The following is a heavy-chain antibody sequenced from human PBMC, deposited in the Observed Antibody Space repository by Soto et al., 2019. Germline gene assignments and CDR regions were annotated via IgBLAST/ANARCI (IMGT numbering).Heavy chain of an antibody. D-gene: IGHD4-17*01. CDR2: IYYSGST. CDR1: GGSISSGGYY. J-gene: IGHJ6*02. CDR3: ARDYGDYYYYGMDV. V-gene: IGHV4-31*03. Sequence: PSETLSLTCTVSGGSISSGGYYWSWIRQHPGKGLEWIGYIYYSGSTYYNPSPKSRVTISVDTSKNQFSLKLSSVTAADTAVYYCARDYGDYYYYGMDVWGQGTTVTVSS.